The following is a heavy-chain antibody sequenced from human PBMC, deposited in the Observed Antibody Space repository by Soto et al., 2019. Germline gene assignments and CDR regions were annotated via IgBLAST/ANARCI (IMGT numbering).Heavy chain of an antibody. CDR2: IWYDGSNK. D-gene: IGHD5-18*01. CDR3: ARDHPHILPDTGAWDY. V-gene: IGHV3-33*01. J-gene: IGHJ4*02. Sequence: QVQLVESGGGVVQPGRSLRLSCAASGFTFSSYGMHWVRQAPGKGLEWVAVIWYDGSNKYYADSVKGRFTISRDNSKNTLYLQMNSLRAEDTAVYYCARDHPHILPDTGAWDYWGQGTLVTVSS. CDR1: GFTFSSYG.